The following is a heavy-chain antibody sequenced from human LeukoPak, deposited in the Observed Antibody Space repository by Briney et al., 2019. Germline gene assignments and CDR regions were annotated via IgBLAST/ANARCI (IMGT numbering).Heavy chain of an antibody. D-gene: IGHD1-26*01. V-gene: IGHV3-7*01. CDR3: AREDNVSPTTYAFDI. Sequence: RAGGSLRLSCVASGFPFSSYWMTWVRQDPGKGLEWVANIKQDGSKKSYVDSVKGRFTISRDNAKNSLYLQMNSLRAEDTAVYYCAREDNVSPTTYAFDIWGQGTMVTVSS. CDR2: IKQDGSKK. CDR1: GFPFSSYW. J-gene: IGHJ3*02.